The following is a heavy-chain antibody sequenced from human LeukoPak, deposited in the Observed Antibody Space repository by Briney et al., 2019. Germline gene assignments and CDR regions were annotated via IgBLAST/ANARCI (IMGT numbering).Heavy chain of an antibody. V-gene: IGHV3-64*01. D-gene: IGHD4-17*01. CDR3: ARGPSHIDGDYPWLYYYYYMDV. J-gene: IGHJ6*03. CDR2: ISSNGGST. CDR1: GFTFSSYA. Sequence: GGSLRLSCAASGFTFSSYAMHWVRQAPGKGLEYVSAISSNGGSTYYANSVKGRFTISRDNSKNTLYLQMGSLRAEDMAVYYCARGPSHIDGDYPWLYYYYYMDVWGKGTTVTVSS.